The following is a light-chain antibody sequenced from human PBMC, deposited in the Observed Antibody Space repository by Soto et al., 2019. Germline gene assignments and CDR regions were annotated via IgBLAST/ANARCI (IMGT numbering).Light chain of an antibody. J-gene: IGKJ2*01. Sequence: DIQMTQSPSSLSASVGDRVTITCRASQSISTSVNWYQQKPGKAPDLLIYAASNLQSGVPSRFSGSGSGTDFTLTISSLQPDDFATYYCQQSYSSPHMYTFGQGTKLELK. CDR3: QQSYSSPHMYT. CDR2: AAS. V-gene: IGKV1-39*01. CDR1: QSISTS.